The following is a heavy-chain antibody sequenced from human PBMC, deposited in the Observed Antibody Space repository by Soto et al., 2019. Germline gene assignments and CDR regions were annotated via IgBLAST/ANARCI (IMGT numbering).Heavy chain of an antibody. CDR3: AAGLYCSGGSCYSGPSQFDY. J-gene: IGHJ4*02. CDR1: GGSISSSSYY. CDR2: IYYSGST. Sequence: SETLSLTCTVSGGSISSSSYYWGWIRQPPGKGLEWIGSIYYSGSTYYNPSLKSRVTISVDTSKNQFSLKLSSVTAADTAVYYCAAGLYCSGGSCYSGPSQFDYWGQGTLVTVSS. D-gene: IGHD2-15*01. V-gene: IGHV4-39*01.